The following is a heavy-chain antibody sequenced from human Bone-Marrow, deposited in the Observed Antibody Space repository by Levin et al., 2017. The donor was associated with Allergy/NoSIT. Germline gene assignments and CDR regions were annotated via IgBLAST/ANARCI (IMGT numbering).Heavy chain of an antibody. CDR2: VSHDGNTQ. CDR1: GFSFSNYG. Sequence: GGSLRLSCVASGFSFSNYGMHWVRQAPGKGLQWVAVVSHDGNTQNYADSVKGRFAISRDQSKNTLYLQMNSLRTEDTAVYYCARDPADYWSGHYNWFDPWGQGTLVTVSS. V-gene: IGHV3-30*03. J-gene: IGHJ5*02. D-gene: IGHD3-3*01. CDR3: ARDPADYWSGHYNWFDP.